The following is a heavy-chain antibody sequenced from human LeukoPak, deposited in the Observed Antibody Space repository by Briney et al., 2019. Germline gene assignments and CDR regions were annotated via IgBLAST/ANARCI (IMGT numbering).Heavy chain of an antibody. CDR3: AKETTGFSPSDY. CDR2: ISYDGSNK. D-gene: IGHD1-1*01. J-gene: IGHJ4*02. Sequence: LTGGSLRLSCAASGFTFSSYGMHWVRQAPGKGLEWVAVISYDGSNKYYADSVKGRFTISRDNSKNTLYLQMNSLRAEDTAVYYCAKETTGFSPSDYWGQGTLVTVSS. CDR1: GFTFSSYG. V-gene: IGHV3-30*18.